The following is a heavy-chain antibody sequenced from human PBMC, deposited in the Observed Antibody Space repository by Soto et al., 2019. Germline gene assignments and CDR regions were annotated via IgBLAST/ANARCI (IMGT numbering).Heavy chain of an antibody. Sequence: PGESLKISCKGSGYSFTSYWISCVRQLPGKGLEWMGRIDPIDSYTNYSPSFQGHVTISADKSISTAYLQWSSLKASDTAMYYCARRAHMSRRGETFSYYYYGMDVWGQGTTVTVSS. J-gene: IGHJ6*02. CDR2: IDPIDSYT. V-gene: IGHV5-10-1*01. CDR1: GYSFTSYW. D-gene: IGHD3-16*01. CDR3: ARRAHMSRRGETFSYYYYGMDV.